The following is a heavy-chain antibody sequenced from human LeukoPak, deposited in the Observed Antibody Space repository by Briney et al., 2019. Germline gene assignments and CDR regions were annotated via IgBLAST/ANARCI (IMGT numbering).Heavy chain of an antibody. Sequence: GGSLRLSCAASGFTFSSYGMHWVRQAPGKGLEWVAFISYDGSNKYYADSVKGRFTISRDDSKNTLYLQMNSLRVEDTAAYYCAREYYDSGSYSGNFDYWGQGTLVTVSS. CDR2: ISYDGSNK. V-gene: IGHV3-30*19. J-gene: IGHJ4*02. D-gene: IGHD3-10*01. CDR1: GFTFSSYG. CDR3: AREYYDSGSYSGNFDY.